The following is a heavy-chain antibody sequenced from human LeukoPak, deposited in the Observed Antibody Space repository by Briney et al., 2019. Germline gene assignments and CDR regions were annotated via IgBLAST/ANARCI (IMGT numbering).Heavy chain of an antibody. CDR1: GGSFSGYY. J-gene: IGHJ4*02. D-gene: IGHD6-19*01. Sequence: PSETLSLTCAVYGGSFSGYYWSWIRQPPGKGLEWIGEINHSGSTNYNPSLKNRVTMSVDTSKNQFSLKLSSVTAADTAFYYCARDRDSSGWFDYWGQGTLVTVSS. V-gene: IGHV4-34*01. CDR3: ARDRDSSGWFDY. CDR2: INHSGST.